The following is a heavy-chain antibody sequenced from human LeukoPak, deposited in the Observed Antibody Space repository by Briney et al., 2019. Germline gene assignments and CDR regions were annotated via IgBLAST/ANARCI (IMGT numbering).Heavy chain of an antibody. Sequence: GGSLRLSCAASGFTFSSYGMHWVRQAPGKGLEWVALIWFDGTYEYYADSVKGRFTISRDNSNKTLYLPMNSLRAEDTAVYYCAKERDYAEDMDVWGKGTTVTVSS. CDR3: AKERDYAEDMDV. D-gene: IGHD4-17*01. J-gene: IGHJ6*03. V-gene: IGHV3-33*06. CDR1: GFTFSSYG. CDR2: IWFDGTYE.